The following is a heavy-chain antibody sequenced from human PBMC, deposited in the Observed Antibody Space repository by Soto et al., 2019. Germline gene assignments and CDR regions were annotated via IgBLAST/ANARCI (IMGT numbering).Heavy chain of an antibody. CDR1: GYTFTTYA. D-gene: IGHD2-15*01. CDR3: ARDDCSGGSCYGYYYYYGMDV. CDR2: ISAYNGNT. V-gene: IGHV1-18*01. Sequence: ASVKVSCKASGYTFTTYAIHWVRQAPRQRLEWMGWISAYNGNTNYAQKLQGRVTMTTDTSTSTAYMELRSLRSDDTAVYYCARDDCSGGSCYGYYYYYGMDVWGQGTTVTVSS. J-gene: IGHJ6*02.